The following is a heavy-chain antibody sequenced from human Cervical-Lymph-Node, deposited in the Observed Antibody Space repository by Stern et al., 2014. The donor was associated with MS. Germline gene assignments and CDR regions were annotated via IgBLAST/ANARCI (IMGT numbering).Heavy chain of an antibody. D-gene: IGHD2-8*01. V-gene: IGHV1-18*01. CDR2: ISADSGNT. J-gene: IGHJ4*02. Sequence: QVQLVQSGTEVKKPGASVLVSCKASGYTFTTYGITWVRQAPGQGLEWMGWISADSGNTKEAQKFQNRVTMTRDTTTGTAYMEVRSLRSEDTAVYYCARDKMHAFDYWGQGTQVTVPS. CDR3: ARDKMHAFDY. CDR1: GYTFTTYG.